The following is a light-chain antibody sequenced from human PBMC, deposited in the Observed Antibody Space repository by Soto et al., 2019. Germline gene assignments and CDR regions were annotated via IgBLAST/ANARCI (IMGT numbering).Light chain of an antibody. CDR1: QTISTW. V-gene: IGKV1-5*03. CDR2: KAS. CDR3: QQYNSYPWT. Sequence: IQMTQSPSTLSASVGDRVTFTGRASQTISTWLAWYQQKPGEAPKLLIYKASTLEVGVPSRFSGSGSGTDFTLTINTLQPADFATYYCQQYNSYPWTFGQGTKV. J-gene: IGKJ1*01.